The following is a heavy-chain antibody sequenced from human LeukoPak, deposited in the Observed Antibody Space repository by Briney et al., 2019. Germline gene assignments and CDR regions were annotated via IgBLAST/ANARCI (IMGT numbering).Heavy chain of an antibody. CDR3: ARDHWNDAGAIDY. V-gene: IGHV1-2*02. CDR2: INPNSGGT. J-gene: IGHJ4*02. D-gene: IGHD1-1*01. Sequence: GASVKVSCKASGYTFSGNYMHWVRQAPGQGLEWMGWINPNSGGTNYAQKFQGRVTVTRDTSISTAYMELSRLRSDDTAVYYCARDHWNDAGAIDYWGQGTLVTVSS. CDR1: GYTFSGNY.